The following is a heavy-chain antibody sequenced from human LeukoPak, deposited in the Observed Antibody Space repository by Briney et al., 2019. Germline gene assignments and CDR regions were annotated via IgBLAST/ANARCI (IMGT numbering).Heavy chain of an antibody. CDR3: AKGKQWLVPDY. Sequence: GGSLRLSCATSGFTFSSYAMNWVRQAPGKGLEWVSGITGSGGNTAYADSVKGRFTISRDNSKNTLYLQMNSLRAEDTAVYYCAKGKQWLVPDYWGQGTLVTVSS. D-gene: IGHD6-19*01. CDR2: ITGSGGNT. CDR1: GFTFSSYA. V-gene: IGHV3-23*01. J-gene: IGHJ4*02.